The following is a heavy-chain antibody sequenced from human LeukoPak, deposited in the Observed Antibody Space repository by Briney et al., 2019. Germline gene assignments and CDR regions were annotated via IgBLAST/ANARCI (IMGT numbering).Heavy chain of an antibody. CDR2: IYYSRST. CDR3: ARLGYCSGGSCYDFDY. Sequence: SETLSLTCTVSGGSISSSSYYWGWIRQPPGKGLEWSGSIYYSRSTYYNPSLKSRVSISVDTSKNQFSLKLSSVTAADTAVYYCARLGYCSGGSCYDFDYWGQGTLVTVSS. V-gene: IGHV4-39*01. D-gene: IGHD2-15*01. J-gene: IGHJ4*02. CDR1: GGSISSSSYY.